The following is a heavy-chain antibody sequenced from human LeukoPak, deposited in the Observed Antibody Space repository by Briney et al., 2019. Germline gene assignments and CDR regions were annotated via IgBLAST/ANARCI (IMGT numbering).Heavy chain of an antibody. CDR2: INPNRGGT. Sequence: AAVKVSCKASGYTLTGYHMHWVRQAPGQGLEWMGWINPNRGGTNYAQKFQGRVNMNRDTSISTDCMELSRLGSDDTAVYYCARGRWELLDYWGQGTLVTVSS. J-gene: IGHJ4*02. CDR3: ARGRWELLDY. D-gene: IGHD3-10*01. CDR1: GYTLTGYH. V-gene: IGHV1-2*02.